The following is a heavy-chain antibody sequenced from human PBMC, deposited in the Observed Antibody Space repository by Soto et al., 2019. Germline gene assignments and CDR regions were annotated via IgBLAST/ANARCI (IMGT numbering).Heavy chain of an antibody. CDR2: IKSKTDGGTT. CDR3: TTVLRFLEWLENYYYYGMDV. CDR1: GFTFSNAW. D-gene: IGHD3-3*01. V-gene: IGHV3-15*01. Sequence: GGSLRLSCAASGFTFSNAWMIWVRQAPGKGLEWVGRIKSKTDGGTTDYAAPVKGRFTISRDDSKNTLYLQMNSLKTEDTAVYYCTTVLRFLEWLENYYYYGMDVWGQGTTVTVSS. J-gene: IGHJ6*02.